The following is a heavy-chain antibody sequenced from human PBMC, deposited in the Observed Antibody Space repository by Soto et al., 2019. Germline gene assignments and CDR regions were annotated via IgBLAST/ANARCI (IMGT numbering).Heavy chain of an antibody. D-gene: IGHD6-6*01. Sequence: QVQLQESGPGLVKPSQTLSLTCTVSGGSISSGGYYWSWIRQHPGKGLEWIGYIYYSGSTYYNPSLNGRFTISGDTSKNQFSLKLSSVTAADTAVYYCARDRLEYSSSSSDYYGMDVWGQGTTVTVSS. CDR1: GGSISSGGYY. CDR2: IYYSGST. V-gene: IGHV4-31*03. CDR3: ARDRLEYSSSSSDYYGMDV. J-gene: IGHJ6*02.